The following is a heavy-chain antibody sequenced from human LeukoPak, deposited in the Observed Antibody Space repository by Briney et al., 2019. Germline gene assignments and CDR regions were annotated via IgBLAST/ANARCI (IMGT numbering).Heavy chain of an antibody. D-gene: IGHD2-8*01. J-gene: IGHJ6*02. Sequence: PGRSLRLSCAASGFTFSSNGMQWVRQAPGKGLEWVAVIWYDGSNKYYADSVKGRFTISRDNSKNTLYLQMNSLRAEDTAAYYCARDMTEGVLSMDVWGQGTTVTVSS. CDR2: IWYDGSNK. CDR3: ARDMTEGVLSMDV. CDR1: GFTFSSNG. V-gene: IGHV3-33*01.